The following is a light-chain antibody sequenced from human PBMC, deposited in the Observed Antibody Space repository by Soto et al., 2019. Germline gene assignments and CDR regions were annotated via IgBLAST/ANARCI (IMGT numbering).Light chain of an antibody. CDR3: QQYNSYWT. CDR2: KAS. CDR1: QTISTW. J-gene: IGKJ1*01. Sequence: DIQMTQSPSTLSASVGDRVTITCRASQTISTWLAWYQQKPGRAPKLLIYKASSLESGVPSRFSGSGYGTEFTLTISSLQPDDFASYYCQQYNSYWTFGQGTQVEIK. V-gene: IGKV1-5*03.